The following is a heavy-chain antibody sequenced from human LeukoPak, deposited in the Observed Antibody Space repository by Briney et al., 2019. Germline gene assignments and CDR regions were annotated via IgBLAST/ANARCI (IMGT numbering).Heavy chain of an antibody. CDR1: GYTFTGYY. CDR2: INPNSGGT. J-gene: IGHJ1*01. D-gene: IGHD3-22*01. CDR3: AREHDSSGYYDRFQH. V-gene: IGHV1-2*02. Sequence: GASVKVSCKASGYTFTGYYVHWVRQAPGQGLEWMGWINPNSGGTNYAQKFQGRVTMTRDTSISTAYMELSRLRSDDTAVYYCAREHDSSGYYDRFQHWGQGTLVTVSS.